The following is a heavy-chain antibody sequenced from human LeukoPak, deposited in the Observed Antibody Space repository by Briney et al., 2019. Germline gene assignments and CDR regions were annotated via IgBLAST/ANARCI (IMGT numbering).Heavy chain of an antibody. D-gene: IGHD6-6*01. CDR2: ISSSSKTI. J-gene: IGHJ3*02. CDR1: AFTFTSYE. CDR3: ARGPSIAARYDAFDI. V-gene: IGHV3-48*03. Sequence: GGSLRLSCAASAFTFTSYELNWVRQAPGKGREGVSYISSSSKTISYADSEKGRFTISRENAKNSLYLQVISLRAEDTAVYYCARGPSIAARYDAFDIWGQGTMVTVSS.